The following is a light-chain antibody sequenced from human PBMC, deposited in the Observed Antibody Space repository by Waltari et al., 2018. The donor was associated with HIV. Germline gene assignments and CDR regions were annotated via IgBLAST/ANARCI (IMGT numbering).Light chain of an antibody. J-gene: IGLJ7*01. CDR3: QSADDSGSYL. V-gene: IGLV3-25*03. CDR1: VLCNHH. CDR2: KSR. Sequence: SDELTQPSSVSVAPGETARITCSGEVLCNHHVCWYQQKSGQAPLLIIYKSRERPSGSPERFSGSKSDTTVTLSISGGEAENEADYLWQSADDSGSYLFGGGRHLTV.